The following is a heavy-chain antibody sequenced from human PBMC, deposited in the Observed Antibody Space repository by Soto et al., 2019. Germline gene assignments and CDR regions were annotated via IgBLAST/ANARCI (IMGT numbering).Heavy chain of an antibody. CDR1: GYTFTSYG. CDR3: ARDCDSSGCHDWFDP. D-gene: IGHD6-19*01. CDR2: ISAYNGNT. Sequence: QVQLVQSGAEVKKPGASVKVSCKASGYTFTSYGISWVRQAPGQGLEWMGWISAYNGNTNYAQKLQGRVTMTTDTSTSTDYMELRSLRSDDTAVYYCARDCDSSGCHDWFDPWGQGTLVTVSS. J-gene: IGHJ5*02. V-gene: IGHV1-18*01.